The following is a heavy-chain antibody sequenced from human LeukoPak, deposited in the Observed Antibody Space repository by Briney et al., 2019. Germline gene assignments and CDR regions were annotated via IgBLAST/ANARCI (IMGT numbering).Heavy chain of an antibody. V-gene: IGHV3-21*01. CDR3: GRDGDYDAFDI. CDR2: ISSSRYYI. CDR1: GFTFSSYE. Sequence: GGSLRLSCAASGFTFSSYEMNWVRQAPGKGLEWVSSISSSRYYIYYADSVKGRFTISRDNAKNSLYLQMNSLRAEDTAVYYCGRDGDYDAFDIWGQGTMVTVSS. J-gene: IGHJ3*02. D-gene: IGHD4-17*01.